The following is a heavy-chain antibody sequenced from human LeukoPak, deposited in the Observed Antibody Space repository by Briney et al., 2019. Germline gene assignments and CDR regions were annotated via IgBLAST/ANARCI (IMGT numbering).Heavy chain of an antibody. CDR2: IYPGDSDT. D-gene: IGHD3-22*01. CDR1: GYSFNSYW. CDR3: ARHSYYDSSKYYFDY. V-gene: IGHV5-51*01. J-gene: IGHJ4*02. Sequence: GESLKISCKGSGYSFNSYWIGWVRQMPGKGLEWMGIIYPGDSDTRYSPSFQGQVTISADKSISTAYLQWSSLKASDTAMYYCARHSYYDSSKYYFDYWGQGTLVTVSS.